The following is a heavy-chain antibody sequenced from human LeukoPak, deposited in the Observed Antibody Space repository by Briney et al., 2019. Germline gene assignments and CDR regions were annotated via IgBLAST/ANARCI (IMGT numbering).Heavy chain of an antibody. CDR1: GGTFSSYA. D-gene: IGHD2-15*01. CDR2: IIPIFGTA. V-gene: IGHV1-69*13. CDR3: AKKVVAATGLPYYGMDV. Sequence: SVKVSCKASGGTFSSYAISWVRQAPGQGLEWMRGIIPIFGTANYAQKFQGRVTITADESTSTAYMELSSLRSEDTAVYYCAKKVVAATGLPYYGMDVWGQGTTVTVSS. J-gene: IGHJ6*02.